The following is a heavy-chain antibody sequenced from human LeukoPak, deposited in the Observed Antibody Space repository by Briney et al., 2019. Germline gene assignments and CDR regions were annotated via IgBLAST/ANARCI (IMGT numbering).Heavy chain of an antibody. CDR1: GGSISSYY. J-gene: IGHJ4*02. Sequence: PSETLSLTCTVSGGSISSYYWSWIRQPPGKGLEWIGYIYYSGSTNYNPSLKSRVTISVDTSKNQFSLKLSSVTAADTAVYYCARGGVGSAGYYFDYWGQGTLVTVSS. V-gene: IGHV4-59*12. D-gene: IGHD1-26*01. CDR3: ARGGVGSAGYYFDY. CDR2: IYYSGST.